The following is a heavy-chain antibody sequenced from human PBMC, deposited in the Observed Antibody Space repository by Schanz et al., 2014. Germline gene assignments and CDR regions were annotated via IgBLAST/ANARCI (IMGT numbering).Heavy chain of an antibody. J-gene: IGHJ6*02. CDR2: IFFRGST. V-gene: IGHV4-30-4*07. CDR3: YGMDV. Sequence: QVQLQESGPGLVKPSQTLSLTCAVSGGSISSGGYSWSWIRQPPGKGLEWIGYIFFRGSTYYNPSLKSRVTISRDTSKTQFSLRLTSVTAADTAVYYCYGMDVWGQGTTVTVSS. CDR1: GGSISSGGYS.